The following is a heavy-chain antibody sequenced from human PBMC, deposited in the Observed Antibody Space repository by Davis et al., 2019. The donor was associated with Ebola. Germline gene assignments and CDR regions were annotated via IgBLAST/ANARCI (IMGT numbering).Heavy chain of an antibody. V-gene: IGHV3-11*04. CDR3: ARWGSGSYYSYYYYYMDV. CDR1: GFTFSDYY. Sequence: PGGSLRLSCAASGFTFSDYYMSWIRQAPGKGLEWVSYISSSGSTIYYADSVKGRFTISRDNAKNSLYLQMNSLRAEDTAVYYCARWGSGSYYSYYYYYMDVWGKGTTVTVSS. D-gene: IGHD1-26*01. J-gene: IGHJ6*03. CDR2: ISSSGSTI.